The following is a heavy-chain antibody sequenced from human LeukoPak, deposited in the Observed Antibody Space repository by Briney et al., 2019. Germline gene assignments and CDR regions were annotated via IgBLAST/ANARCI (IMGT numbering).Heavy chain of an antibody. Sequence: SETLSLTCTVSGGSISSYYWSWIRQPPGKGLEWIGYIYYSGSTNYNPSLKSRVTISVDTSKNQFSLRLSSVTAADTALYYCARVDGRNYEILTGYFDYWGQGTLVTVSS. V-gene: IGHV4-59*01. J-gene: IGHJ4*02. D-gene: IGHD3-9*01. CDR3: ARVDGRNYEILTGYFDY. CDR1: GGSISSYY. CDR2: IYYSGST.